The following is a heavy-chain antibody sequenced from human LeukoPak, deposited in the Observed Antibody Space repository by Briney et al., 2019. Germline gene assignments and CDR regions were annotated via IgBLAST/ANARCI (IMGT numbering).Heavy chain of an antibody. D-gene: IGHD4-17*01. CDR3: ANPEYGDYPFDY. CDR1: GFTFSSYG. CDR2: ISDSGGST. V-gene: IGHV3-23*01. Sequence: GGSLRLSCAASGFTFSSYGMSWVRQAPGKGLEWVSAISDSGGSTYYADSVKGRFTISRDNSKNTLYLQMNSLRAEDTAVYYCANPEYGDYPFDYWGQGTLVTVSS. J-gene: IGHJ4*02.